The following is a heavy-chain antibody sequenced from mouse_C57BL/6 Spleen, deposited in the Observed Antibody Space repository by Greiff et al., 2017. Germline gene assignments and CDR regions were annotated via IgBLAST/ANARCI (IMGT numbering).Heavy chain of an antibody. CDR2: IDPETGGT. D-gene: IGHD1-1*01. J-gene: IGHJ2*01. CDR1: GYTFTDYE. Sequence: VQLQQSGAELVRPGASVTLSCKASGYTFTDYEMHWVKQTPVHGLEWIGAIDPETGGTAYNQKFKGKAILTADKSSSTAYMELRSLTSEDSAVYYCTREGTTVVSYYFDDWGQGTTLTVSS. CDR3: TREGTTVVSYYFDD. V-gene: IGHV1-15*01.